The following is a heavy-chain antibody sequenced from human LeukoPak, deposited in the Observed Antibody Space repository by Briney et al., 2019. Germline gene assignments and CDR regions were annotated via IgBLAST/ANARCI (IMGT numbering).Heavy chain of an antibody. J-gene: IGHJ3*02. CDR1: GGSISSYY. D-gene: IGHD3-10*01. V-gene: IGHV4-59*12. Sequence: KASETLSLTCTVSGGSISSYYWSWIRQPPGKGLEWIGYIYYSGSTNYNPSLKSRVTISVDTSKNQFSLKLSSVTAADTAVYYCAREVGSTDAFHIWGQGTMVTVSS. CDR3: AREVGSTDAFHI. CDR2: IYYSGST.